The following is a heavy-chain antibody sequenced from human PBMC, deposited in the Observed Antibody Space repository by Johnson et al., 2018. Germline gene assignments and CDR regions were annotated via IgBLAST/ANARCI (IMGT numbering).Heavy chain of an antibody. CDR2: ISYDVVSQ. V-gene: IGHV3-30-3*01. CDR3: AISAYCRGRYCFSQDPYYFYYMDV. CDR1: GFTFRNFA. J-gene: IGHJ6*03. D-gene: IGHD2-15*01. Sequence: QVQLVQSGGGVVQPGRSLRLSCAASGFTFRNFALHWVRQAPGRGLEWLTIISYDVVSQHYAASVKGRFTVSRDNSKNTLYLLMNTLTIEDTAVYYCAISAYCRGRYCFSQDPYYFYYMDVWGQGTTVTVSS.